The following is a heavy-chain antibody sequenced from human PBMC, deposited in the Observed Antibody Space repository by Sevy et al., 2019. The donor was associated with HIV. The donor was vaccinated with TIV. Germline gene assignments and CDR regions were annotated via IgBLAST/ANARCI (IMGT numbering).Heavy chain of an antibody. J-gene: IGHJ5*02. Sequence: GGSLRLSCAASGFTFSDYYMSWIRQAPGKGLEWVSYISSSGSTIYYADSVKGRFTISRDNAKNSLYLQMNSLRAEDTAVYYGARVWFGELWGWGSNWFDPWGQGTLVTVSS. CDR2: ISSSGSTI. CDR1: GFTFSDYY. D-gene: IGHD3-10*01. V-gene: IGHV3-11*01. CDR3: ARVWFGELWGWGSNWFDP.